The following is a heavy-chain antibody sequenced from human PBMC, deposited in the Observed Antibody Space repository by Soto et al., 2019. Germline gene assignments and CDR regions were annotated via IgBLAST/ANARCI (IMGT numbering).Heavy chain of an antibody. CDR2: ISSSSSYI. CDR3: ARVLCSSTSCYQDY. D-gene: IGHD2-2*01. Sequence: PGGSLRLSCAASGFTFSSYSMNWVRQAPGKGLEWVSSISSSSSYIYYADSVKGRFTISRDNAKNSLYLQMNSLRAEDTAVYYCARVLCSSTSCYQDYWGQGTLVTVSS. CDR1: GFTFSSYS. J-gene: IGHJ4*02. V-gene: IGHV3-21*01.